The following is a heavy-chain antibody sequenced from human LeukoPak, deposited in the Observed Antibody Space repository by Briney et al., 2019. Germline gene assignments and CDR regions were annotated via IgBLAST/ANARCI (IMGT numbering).Heavy chain of an antibody. V-gene: IGHV1-69*01. CDR1: GGTFSSYA. D-gene: IGHD5-24*01. CDR3: ATNRWSPFDY. J-gene: IGHJ4*02. CDR2: IIPIFGTV. Sequence: GASVKVSCKASGGTFSSYAISWVRQAPGQGLEWMGGIIPIFGTVNYAQKFQGRVTITADESTSTAYMELSSLRSEDTAVYYCATNRWSPFDYWGQGTLVTVSS.